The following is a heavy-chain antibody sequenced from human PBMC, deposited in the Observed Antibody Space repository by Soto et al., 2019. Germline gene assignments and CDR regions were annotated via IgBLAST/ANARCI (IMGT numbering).Heavy chain of an antibody. D-gene: IGHD2-15*01. J-gene: IGHJ4*02. Sequence: PSETLSLTCTVSGGSMSSDYWTWLRQSPGRGLEWIGYSSYSGSTYYNPSLKSRVTISADTSKNQSSLRMNSMIAADTAVYYCATADPDAFVGYWGKGTLVTVSS. CDR2: SSYSGST. V-gene: IGHV4-59*01. CDR3: ATADPDAFVGY. CDR1: GGSMSSDY.